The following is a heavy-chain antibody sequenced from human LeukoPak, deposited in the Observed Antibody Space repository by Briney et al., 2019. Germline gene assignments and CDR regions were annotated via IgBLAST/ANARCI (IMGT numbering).Heavy chain of an antibody. CDR1: GYTFTGYY. Sequence: ASVKVSCKASGYTFTGYYMHWVRQAPGQGLEWMGGIIPIFGTPNYAQKFQGRVTITADESTSTAYMELSSLRSEDTAVYYCARGLLGADIYNWFDPWGQGTLVTVSS. J-gene: IGHJ5*02. CDR2: IIPIFGTP. CDR3: ARGLLGADIYNWFDP. D-gene: IGHD2-15*01. V-gene: IGHV1-69*13.